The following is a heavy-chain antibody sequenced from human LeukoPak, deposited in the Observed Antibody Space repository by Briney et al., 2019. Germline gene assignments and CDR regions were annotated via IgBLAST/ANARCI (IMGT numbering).Heavy chain of an antibody. J-gene: IGHJ4*02. D-gene: IGHD3-16*01. CDR2: IIPIFGTA. CDR1: GGTFSSYA. V-gene: IGHV1-69*06. Sequence: GASVKVSCKASGGTFSSYAVSWVRQAPGQGLEWMGGIIPIFGTANYAQKFRGRVTITADKSTRTAYMELSSLRSEDTAVYYCAXDNDSRDPPHFDYWGQGTLVTVSS. CDR3: AXDNDSRDPPHFDY.